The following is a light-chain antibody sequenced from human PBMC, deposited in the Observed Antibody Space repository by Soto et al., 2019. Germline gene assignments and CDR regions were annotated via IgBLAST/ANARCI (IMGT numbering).Light chain of an antibody. CDR2: ATS. Sequence: DIQMTQSPSSLSASAGDRITITCRASQGISSYLAWYQQKPGKVPNFLIYATSTLQSGVPYRFSGSGSGTYFTLTISSLQPEDVATYYCQKYNSASRTFGQGTKVDIK. CDR3: QKYNSASRT. V-gene: IGKV1-27*01. J-gene: IGKJ1*01. CDR1: QGISSY.